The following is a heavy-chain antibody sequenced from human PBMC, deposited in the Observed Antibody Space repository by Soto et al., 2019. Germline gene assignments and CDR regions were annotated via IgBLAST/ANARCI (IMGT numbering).Heavy chain of an antibody. CDR3: EKVRRYSFDAVDI. CDR2: ISYDGSEK. Sequence: QEQLVESGGGVVQAGRSLRLSCAASGFTFNFFGMHWVRQAPGKGLEWVAVISYDGSEKYYADSVKGRFTMSRDNSKNMVYLEMSSLRPEDTSVYYCEKVRRYSFDAVDIWGHGTLVTVSS. D-gene: IGHD5-12*01. V-gene: IGHV3-30*18. J-gene: IGHJ3*02. CDR1: GFTFNFFG.